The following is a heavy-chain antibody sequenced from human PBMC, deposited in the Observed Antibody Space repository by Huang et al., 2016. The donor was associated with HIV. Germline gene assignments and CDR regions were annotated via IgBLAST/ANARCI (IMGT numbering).Heavy chain of an antibody. V-gene: IGHV1-24*01. CDR3: ATVYRRFRNHDSGDYYFDY. Sequence: QVQLVQSGAEVKKPGASVKVSCKVSGYTLTELSMHWVRQDAGNGLEWMGSFDPEEGETIYAQKCQGRVTLTEDTSTDTAYMELSSLRSEDTAVYYCATVYRRFRNHDSGDYYFDYWDQGTLVTVSS. D-gene: IGHD3-22*01. CDR2: FDPEEGET. J-gene: IGHJ4*02. CDR1: GYTLTELS.